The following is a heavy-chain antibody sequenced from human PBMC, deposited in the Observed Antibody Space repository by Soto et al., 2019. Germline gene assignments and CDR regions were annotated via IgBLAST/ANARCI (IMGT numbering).Heavy chain of an antibody. CDR3: MRGNTGYGNFDY. J-gene: IGHJ4*02. V-gene: IGHV3-74*02. CDR1: GFTFNNAW. D-gene: IGHD5-12*01. CDR2: IYRDGTT. Sequence: EVQLVESGGGLVKAGESLRVSCAASGFTFNNAWMSWVRQAPGKGLEWVGRIYRDGTTSYADSVKGRFTISRDNAKNTVSLQMNSLKDEDTAVYYCMRGNTGYGNFDYWGQGTLVTVSS.